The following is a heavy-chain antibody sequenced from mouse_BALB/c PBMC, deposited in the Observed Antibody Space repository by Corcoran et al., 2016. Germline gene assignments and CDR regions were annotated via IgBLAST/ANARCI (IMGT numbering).Heavy chain of an antibody. J-gene: IGHJ3*01. CDR2: INTYTGEP. CDR1: GYTFTNYG. D-gene: IGHD2-3*01. Sequence: QIQLVQSGPELKKPGETVKISCKASGYTFTNYGMNWVKQAPGKGLKWMGWINTYTGEPTYADDFKGRFAFSLETSASTAYLQINNLKNEDTATYVCASDYDGYPFAYWGQGTLVTVSA. V-gene: IGHV9-3-1*01. CDR3: ASDYDGYPFAY.